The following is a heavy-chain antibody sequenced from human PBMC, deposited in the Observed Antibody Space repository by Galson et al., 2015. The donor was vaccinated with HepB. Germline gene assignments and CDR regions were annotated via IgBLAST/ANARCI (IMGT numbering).Heavy chain of an antibody. D-gene: IGHD3-10*01. CDR2: VKKDGRET. CDR3: ARDYYSSVSQDY. Sequence: SLRLSCAASGFTFDNYWMTWVRQAPGRGLEWVANVKKDGRETHYAESVKGRITFSRDNARKSLYLQIDNLSAEDTAVYYCARDYYSSVSQDYWGEGTLVTVSS. J-gene: IGHJ4*02. V-gene: IGHV3-7*03. CDR1: GFTFDNYW.